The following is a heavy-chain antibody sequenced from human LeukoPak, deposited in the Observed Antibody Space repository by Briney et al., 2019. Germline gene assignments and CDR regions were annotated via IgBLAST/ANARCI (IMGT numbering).Heavy chain of an antibody. CDR3: PTDVGRRDVDY. J-gene: IGHJ4*02. CDR1: GFEFRHAW. D-gene: IGHD1-26*01. CDR2: IKTKIDGDTA. V-gene: IGHV3-15*01. Sequence: GGSLRLTCAASGFEFRHAWMTWVRQPPPKGLEWVGGIKTKIDGDTADYAALVVGRFPNSRDDSKAPLIWQMNSLKTEDPAVYYCPTDVGRRDVDYWGQGTLVTVSS.